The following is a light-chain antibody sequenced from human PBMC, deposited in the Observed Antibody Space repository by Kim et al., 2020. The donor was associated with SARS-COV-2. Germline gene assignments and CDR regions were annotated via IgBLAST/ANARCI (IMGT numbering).Light chain of an antibody. J-gene: IGKJ1*01. V-gene: IGKV3-20*01. CDR1: QIIALCY. Sequence: SPGERATLSCRASQIIALCYLAWYQQIPGQAPRVIIYAASRRATGIPDRFSGRGSGTDFTLTISRLEPEDFAVYYCQQFSSPARTFGQGTKVDIK. CDR2: AAS. CDR3: QQFSSPART.